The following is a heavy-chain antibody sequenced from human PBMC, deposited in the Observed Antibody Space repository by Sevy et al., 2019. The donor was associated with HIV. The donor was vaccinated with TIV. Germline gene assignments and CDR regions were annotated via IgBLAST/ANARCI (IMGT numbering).Heavy chain of an antibody. V-gene: IGHV1-18*04. Sequence: ASVKVSCKASGYTFTSYGISWVRHAPGQGLEWMGWISDYNGNTNYAQKLQGRVTMTTDTSTSTAYMELRSLRSDDTAMYYCARDCPNGVCYKKYYYYYGMDVWGQGTTVTVSS. CDR1: GYTFTSYG. D-gene: IGHD2-8*01. J-gene: IGHJ6*02. CDR3: ARDCPNGVCYKKYYYYYGMDV. CDR2: ISDYNGNT.